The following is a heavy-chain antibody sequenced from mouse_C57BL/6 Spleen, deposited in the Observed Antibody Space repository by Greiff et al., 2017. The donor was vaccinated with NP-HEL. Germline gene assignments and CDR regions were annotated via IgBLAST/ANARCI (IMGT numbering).Heavy chain of an antibody. J-gene: IGHJ2*01. Sequence: EVQLQQSGPELVKPGGSVKISCKASGYSFTGYFMTWVMQSHGKSLEWIGRINPYNGDTFYNQKFKGKATFTVDKSSSTAYMELRSLTSEDSAVYYCARRGNYYGSSRDYWGQGTTLTVSS. CDR3: ARRGNYYGSSRDY. V-gene: IGHV1-20*01. D-gene: IGHD1-1*01. CDR2: INPYNGDT. CDR1: GYSFTGYF.